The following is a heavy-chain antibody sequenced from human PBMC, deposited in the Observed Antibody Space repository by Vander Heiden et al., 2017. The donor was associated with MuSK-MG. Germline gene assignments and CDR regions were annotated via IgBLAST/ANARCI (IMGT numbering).Heavy chain of an antibody. J-gene: IGHJ3*02. D-gene: IGHD6-19*01. CDR1: GCSISSCY. CDR3: ARGTASGYSSGWYSVDAFDI. V-gene: IGHV4-59*01. CDR2: IYYRGST. Sequence: QVQLQDSGPGLVTPSETLSLTCTVSGCSISSCYWSWIRQPPGKGLEWIGYIYYRGSTNYNHALKSRVTISVDTSKNQFSLKLSSVTAADTAVYYWARGTASGYSSGWYSVDAFDIWGQGTMVTVSS.